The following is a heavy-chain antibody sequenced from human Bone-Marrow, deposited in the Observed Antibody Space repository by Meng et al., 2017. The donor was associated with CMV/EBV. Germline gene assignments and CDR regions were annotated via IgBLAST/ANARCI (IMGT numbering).Heavy chain of an antibody. CDR2: IKQDGSEK. CDR3: AKDVGGGFDY. CDR1: GFTFSSYW. J-gene: IGHJ4*02. V-gene: IGHV3-7*01. Sequence: GESLKISCAASGFTFSSYWMSWVRQAPGKGLEWVANIKQDGSEKYYVDSVKGRFTISRDNAKNSLYLQMNSLRAEDTAVYYCAKDVGGGFDYWGQGTLVTVSS.